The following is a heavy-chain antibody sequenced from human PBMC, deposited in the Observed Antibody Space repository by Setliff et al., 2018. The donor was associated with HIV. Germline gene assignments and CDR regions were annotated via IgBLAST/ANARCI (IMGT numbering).Heavy chain of an antibody. CDR2: INHSGST. Sequence: SETLSLTCTVSGDSISSSGPGYYWGWVRQPPGKGLEWIGEINHSGSTNYNPSLKSRVTISVDTSKNQFSLKLSSVTAADTAVYYCNIYYYYYMDVWGKGTTVTVSS. CDR3: NIYYYYYMDV. CDR1: GDSISSSGPGYY. J-gene: IGHJ6*03. V-gene: IGHV4-39*07.